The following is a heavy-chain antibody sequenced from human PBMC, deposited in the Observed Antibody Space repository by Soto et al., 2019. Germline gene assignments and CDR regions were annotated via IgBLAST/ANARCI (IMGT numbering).Heavy chain of an antibody. Sequence: PGGSLRLSCAASGFTFSSYGMHWVRQAPGKGLEWVAVISYDGSNKYYADSVKGRFTISRDNSKNTLYLQMNSLRAEDTAVYYCAKDLTYYDILTGYYRPHYYYYGMDVWGQGTTVTVSS. J-gene: IGHJ6*02. D-gene: IGHD3-9*01. CDR1: GFTFSSYG. CDR2: ISYDGSNK. V-gene: IGHV3-30*18. CDR3: AKDLTYYDILTGYYRPHYYYYGMDV.